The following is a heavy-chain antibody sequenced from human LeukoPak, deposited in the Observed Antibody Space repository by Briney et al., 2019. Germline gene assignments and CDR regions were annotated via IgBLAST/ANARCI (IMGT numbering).Heavy chain of an antibody. CDR3: SKDRTTSGGAEGY. V-gene: IGHV3-23*01. CDR1: GFTFITYA. J-gene: IGHJ4*02. Sequence: PGGSLRLSCAASGFTFITYAMTWIRQAPGKGLEWVSGISGSGGGTYYADSVKGRFTISRDNSKNTLYLQMNSLRAEDTAIYYCSKDRTTSGGAEGYWGQGTLVTVSA. D-gene: IGHD3-10*01. CDR2: ISGSGGGT.